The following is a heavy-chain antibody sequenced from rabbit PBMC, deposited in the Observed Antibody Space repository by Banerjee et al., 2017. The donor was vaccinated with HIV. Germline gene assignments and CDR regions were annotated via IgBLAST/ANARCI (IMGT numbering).Heavy chain of an antibody. CDR1: GVSFNDKDV. Sequence: QEQLEESGGGLVKPEGSLTLTCKASGVSFNDKDVMCWVRQAPGKGLEWIACIDTSDGDTDYANCPKGRFTISKASSTTVTLQMTSLTAADTATYFCARNYVNVFDPWGPGTLVTVS. J-gene: IGHJ2*01. CDR3: ARNYVNVFDP. CDR2: IDTSDGDT. V-gene: IGHV1S45*01. D-gene: IGHD1-1*01.